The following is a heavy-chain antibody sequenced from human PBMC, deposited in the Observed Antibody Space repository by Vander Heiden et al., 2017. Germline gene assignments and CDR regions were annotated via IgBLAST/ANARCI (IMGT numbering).Heavy chain of an antibody. Sequence: QVQLVESGGGMVQPGRSLRLSCAASGFTFGNCGMHWVRQAPGKGLEWVAVIWFDGNIKYYGDSVKGRFTISRDNSKNTLYLQMNSLRAEDTAVYYCARGSPDFGDYSSDYWGQGTLVTVSS. V-gene: IGHV3-33*01. CDR2: IWFDGNIK. D-gene: IGHD2-21*02. CDR1: GFTFGNCG. J-gene: IGHJ4*02. CDR3: ARGSPDFGDYSSDY.